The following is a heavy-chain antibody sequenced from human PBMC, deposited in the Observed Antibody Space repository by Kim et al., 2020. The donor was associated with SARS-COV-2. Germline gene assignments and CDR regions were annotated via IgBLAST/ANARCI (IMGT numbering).Heavy chain of an antibody. CDR3: ARDWVTYSSSSLDY. CDR1: GYTFTGYY. Sequence: ASVKVSCKASGYTFTGYYMHWVRQAPGQGLEWMGWINPNSGGTNYAQKFQGRVTMTRDTSISTAYMELSRLRSDDTAVYYCARDWVTYSSSSLDYWGQGTLVTVSS. D-gene: IGHD6-6*01. CDR2: INPNSGGT. V-gene: IGHV1-2*02. J-gene: IGHJ4*02.